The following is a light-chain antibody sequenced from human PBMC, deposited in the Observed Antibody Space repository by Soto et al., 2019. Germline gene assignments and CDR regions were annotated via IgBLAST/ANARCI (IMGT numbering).Light chain of an antibody. Sequence: DIVMTQSPDSLAVSLGERATINCKSSQSVLYSSTNKNYLAWYQQKPGQPPKLLIYWASTRESGVPDRFSGSGSVTDFTLTISSLQAADVAVYYCQQYYRPWTFGQGTKVEIK. CDR3: QQYYRPWT. CDR2: WAS. CDR1: QSVLYSSTNKNY. J-gene: IGKJ1*01. V-gene: IGKV4-1*01.